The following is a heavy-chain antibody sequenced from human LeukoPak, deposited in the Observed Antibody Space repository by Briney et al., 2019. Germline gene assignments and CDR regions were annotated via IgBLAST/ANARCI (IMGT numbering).Heavy chain of an antibody. V-gene: IGHV1-24*01. CDR3: ATDLFMITSADY. CDR1: GYTLTELS. D-gene: IGHD3-16*01. Sequence: ASVKVSCKVSGYTLTELSMHWVRQAPGKGLEWMGGFDPEDGETIYAQKFQGRVTMTEDTSTDTAYMELSSLRSEDTAVYSCATDLFMITSADYWGQGTLVTVSS. J-gene: IGHJ4*02. CDR2: FDPEDGET.